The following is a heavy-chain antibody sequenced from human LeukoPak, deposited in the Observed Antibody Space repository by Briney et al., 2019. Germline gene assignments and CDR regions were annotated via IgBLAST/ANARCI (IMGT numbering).Heavy chain of an antibody. D-gene: IGHD2-2*01. Sequence: SVKVSCKASGGTLSSYAISCVRQPPGQGLEWMGGLIPIFGTANYAQKFQVRVTSTADESTSTAYMELSSLRSEDTAVYYCARGAVPAASYNWFDPWGQGTLVTVSS. CDR2: LIPIFGTA. V-gene: IGHV1-69*13. CDR1: GGTLSSYA. CDR3: ARGAVPAASYNWFDP. J-gene: IGHJ5*02.